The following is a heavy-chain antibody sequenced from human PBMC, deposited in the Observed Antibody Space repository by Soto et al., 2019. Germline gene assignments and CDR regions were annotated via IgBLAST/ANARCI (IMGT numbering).Heavy chain of an antibody. CDR1: GGSISSRSYY. D-gene: IGHD3-16*02. Sequence: QLQLQESGPGLVKPSETLSLTCSVSGGSISSRSYYWAWILQPPGKWLEWIGTFFFSVSTDYNPSLKSRVTISADTSKSQLSLKLGSVTAADTAVYYCARQSIPIGEVVARDGFDIWGQGTMVTVSS. CDR2: FFFSVST. V-gene: IGHV4-39*01. J-gene: IGHJ3*02. CDR3: ARQSIPIGEVVARDGFDI.